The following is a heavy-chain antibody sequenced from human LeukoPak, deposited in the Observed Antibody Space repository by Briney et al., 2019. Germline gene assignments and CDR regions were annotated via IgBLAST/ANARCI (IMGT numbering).Heavy chain of an antibody. CDR1: GFTFSSYS. J-gene: IGHJ3*02. V-gene: IGHV3-21*01. Sequence: GGSLRPSCAASGFTFSSYSMKWVCQAPGKGLEWVSSISSSSSYIYYADSVKGRFTISRDNAKNSLYLQVNSLRAEDTAVYYCARDRTGDLGAFDIWGQGTMVTVSS. CDR2: ISSSSSYI. CDR3: ARDRTGDLGAFDI. D-gene: IGHD7-27*01.